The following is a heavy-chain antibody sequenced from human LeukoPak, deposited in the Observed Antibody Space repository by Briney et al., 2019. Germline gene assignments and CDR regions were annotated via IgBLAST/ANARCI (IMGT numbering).Heavy chain of an antibody. V-gene: IGHV3-20*04. CDR2: INWNGGIT. CDR3: ARDRMATSYSVSHFDS. Sequence: GGSLRLSCATSGFTFVDYGLSWVRQAPGKGLEWLSAINWNGGITEYADSVKGRFTISRDNAKNSLYLQMDSLRAEDTAFYYCARDRMATSYSVSHFDSWGQGTLVTVSS. J-gene: IGHJ4*02. CDR1: GFTFVDYG. D-gene: IGHD6-13*01.